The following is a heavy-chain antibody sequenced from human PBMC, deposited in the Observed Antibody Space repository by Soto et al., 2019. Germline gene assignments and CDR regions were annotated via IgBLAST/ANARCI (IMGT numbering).Heavy chain of an antibody. Sequence: GASVKVSCKASGDTVSSYGLSWVRQAPGQGLEWMGGIIPIFNTVNYAQKFQGRVTITADEFTGTVYMELSSLRIEDTAVYYCARGSVPGRLGYSSNWYSFNTDHSYGLDVWGQGTTVTVSS. D-gene: IGHD6-13*01. V-gene: IGHV1-69*13. CDR3: ARGSVPGRLGYSSNWYSFNTDHSYGLDV. CDR2: IIPIFNTV. J-gene: IGHJ6*02. CDR1: GDTVSSYG.